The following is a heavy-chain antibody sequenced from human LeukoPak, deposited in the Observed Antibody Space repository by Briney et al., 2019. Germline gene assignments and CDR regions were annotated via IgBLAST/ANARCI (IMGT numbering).Heavy chain of an antibody. CDR3: AKDPYYYDSSGYYNFDY. D-gene: IGHD3-22*01. Sequence: GGSLRLSCAASGFTFSSYGMRWVRQAPGKGLEWVAFIRYDGSNKYYADSVKGRFTISRDNSKNTLYLQMNSLRAEDTAVYYCAKDPYYYDSSGYYNFDYWGQGTLVTVSS. V-gene: IGHV3-30*02. J-gene: IGHJ4*02. CDR1: GFTFSSYG. CDR2: IRYDGSNK.